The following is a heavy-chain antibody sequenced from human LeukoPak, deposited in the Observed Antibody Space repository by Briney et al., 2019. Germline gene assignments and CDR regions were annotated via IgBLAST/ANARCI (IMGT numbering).Heavy chain of an antibody. D-gene: IGHD6-19*01. V-gene: IGHV4-4*07. CDR3: ARGGYGNGWYLDD. J-gene: IGHJ4*02. CDR1: GGSMSSYY. CDR2: IFSSGST. Sequence: PSETLSLTCTVSGGSMSSYYWSWIRHSAGKGLEWIGRIFSSGSTNYNPSLKSRATMSVDMSKNQFSLTLSSVTAADTALYYCARGGYGNGWYLDDWGQGTLVTVSS.